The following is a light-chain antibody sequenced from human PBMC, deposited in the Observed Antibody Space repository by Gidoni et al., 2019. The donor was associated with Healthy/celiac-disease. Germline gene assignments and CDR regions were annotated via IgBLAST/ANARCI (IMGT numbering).Light chain of an antibody. CDR3: QSYDSSLSGSV. J-gene: IGLJ2*01. Sequence: QSVLTQPPTVSRGPGHRVTISCTGSSSHIGAGYDVPWYHQPPGTAPKLLIYGNSNRPSGVPDRFSGSKSGTSASLAISGLQAEDEADYYCQSYDSSLSGSVFGGGTKLTVL. CDR1: SSHIGAGYD. CDR2: GNS. V-gene: IGLV1-40*01.